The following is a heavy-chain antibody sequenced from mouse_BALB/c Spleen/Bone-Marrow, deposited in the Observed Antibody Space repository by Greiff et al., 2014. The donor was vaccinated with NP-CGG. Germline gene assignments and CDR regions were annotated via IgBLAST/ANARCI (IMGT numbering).Heavy chain of an antibody. CDR3: ARGGHDFSLDY. J-gene: IGHJ4*01. V-gene: IGHV1-69*01. Sequence: QVQLKESGAEFVMPGASVKMSCKASGYTFTDKWVHWVKQRPGQGLEWIGAIDTSDSYINYNQKFKGKASLTVDASSSTAYMHRSSLTSDDSAVYYCARGGHDFSLDYWGQGTSVIVSS. D-gene: IGHD2-4*01. CDR2: IDTSDSYI. CDR1: GYTFTDKW.